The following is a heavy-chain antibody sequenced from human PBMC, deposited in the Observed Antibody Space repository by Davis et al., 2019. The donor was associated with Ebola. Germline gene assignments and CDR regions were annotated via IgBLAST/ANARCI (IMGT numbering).Heavy chain of an antibody. CDR2: IWYDGSNK. Sequence: GGSLRLSCAASGFTFSSYAMSWVRQAPGKGLEWVAVIWYDGSNKYYADSVKGRFTISRDNSKNTLYLQMNSLRVEDTAVYYCARDFWSGDNNMDVWGQGTTVIVSS. J-gene: IGHJ6*02. CDR1: GFTFSSYA. V-gene: IGHV3-33*08. D-gene: IGHD3-3*01. CDR3: ARDFWSGDNNMDV.